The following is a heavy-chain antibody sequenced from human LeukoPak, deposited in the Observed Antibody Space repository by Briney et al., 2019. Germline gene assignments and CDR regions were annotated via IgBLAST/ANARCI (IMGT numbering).Heavy chain of an antibody. CDR1: GGSFSGYY. J-gene: IGHJ6*02. CDR3: ARNLHSGWSYYYYYGMDV. Sequence: MTSETLSLTCAVYGGSFSGYYWSWIRQPPGKGLEWIGEINHSGSTNYNPSLKSRVTISVDTSKNQFSLKLSSVTAADTAVYYCARNLHSGWSYYYYYGMDVWGQGTTVTVSS. CDR2: INHSGST. V-gene: IGHV4-34*01. D-gene: IGHD6-19*01.